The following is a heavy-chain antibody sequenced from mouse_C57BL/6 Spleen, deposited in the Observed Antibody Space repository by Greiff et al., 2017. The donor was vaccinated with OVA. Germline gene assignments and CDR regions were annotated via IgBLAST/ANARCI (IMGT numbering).Heavy chain of an antibody. Sequence: QVQLQQPGAELVRPGTSVKLSCKASGYTFTSSWMHWLKQRPGQGLEWIGVIDPSDSYTNYNQKFKGKATLTVDTSSSTAYMQLSSLTSEDSAVYYCARDLRGFAYWGQGTLVTVSA. V-gene: IGHV1-59*01. CDR1: GYTFTSSW. J-gene: IGHJ3*01. CDR3: ARDLRGFAY. CDR2: IDPSDSYT.